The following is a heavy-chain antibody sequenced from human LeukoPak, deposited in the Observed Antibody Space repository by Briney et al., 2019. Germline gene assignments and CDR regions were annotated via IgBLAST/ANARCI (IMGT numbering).Heavy chain of an antibody. V-gene: IGHV3-23*01. CDR2: ISNNGGYT. CDR3: AKQLGYCSDGSCYFPY. J-gene: IGHJ4*02. CDR1: GFTFSSSA. D-gene: IGHD2-15*01. Sequence: GGSLRLSCAASGFTFSSSAMSWVRQAPGKGLEWVSAISNNGGYTYYADSVQGRFTISRDNSKSMLCLQMNSLRAEDTAVYYCAKQLGYCSDGSCYFPYWGQGTLVTVSS.